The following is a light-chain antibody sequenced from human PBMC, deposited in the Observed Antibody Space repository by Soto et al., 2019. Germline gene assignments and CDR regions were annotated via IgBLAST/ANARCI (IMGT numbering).Light chain of an antibody. V-gene: IGKV3-15*01. J-gene: IGKJ1*01. CDR3: QQYNSWLWT. CDR2: GAS. CDR1: QSVTSSY. Sequence: EIVMTQSPATLSVSPGERATLSCRASQSVTSSYLAWYQQKPGQAPRVLIYGASTRATGIPARFSGSGSGTEFTLIISSLQSEDSAVYYCQQYNSWLWTFGQGTKVDIK.